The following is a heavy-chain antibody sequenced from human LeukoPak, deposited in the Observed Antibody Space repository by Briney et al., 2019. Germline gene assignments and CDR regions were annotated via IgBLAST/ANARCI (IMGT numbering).Heavy chain of an antibody. J-gene: IGHJ4*02. V-gene: IGHV5-10-1*01. CDR1: GYSFTTYW. Sequence: LGESLKISCKGSGYSFTTYWITWVRQMPGKGLEWMGRIDPSDSYTNYSPSFQGHVTISADKSISTAYLQWSSLKASDTAMYYCARVIHLGELSLYDYWGQGTLVTVSS. CDR2: IDPSDSYT. D-gene: IGHD3-16*02. CDR3: ARVIHLGELSLYDY.